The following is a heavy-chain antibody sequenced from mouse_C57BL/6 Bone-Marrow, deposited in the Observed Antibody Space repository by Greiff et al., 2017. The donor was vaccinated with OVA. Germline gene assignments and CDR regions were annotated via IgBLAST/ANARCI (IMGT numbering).Heavy chain of an antibody. CDR3: ASEDTTVVGPFAY. Sequence: VQLQQPGAELVRPGSSVKLSCKASGYTFTSYWMHWVKQRPIQGLEWIGNIDPSDSETHYNQKFKDKATLTVDKSSSTAYMQLSSLTSEDSAVYYCASEDTTVVGPFAYWGQGTLVTVSA. V-gene: IGHV1-52*01. D-gene: IGHD1-1*01. CDR2: IDPSDSET. J-gene: IGHJ3*01. CDR1: GYTFTSYW.